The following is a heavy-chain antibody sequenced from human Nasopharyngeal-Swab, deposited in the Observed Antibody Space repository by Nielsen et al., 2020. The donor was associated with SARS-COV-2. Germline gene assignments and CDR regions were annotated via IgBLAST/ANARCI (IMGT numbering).Heavy chain of an antibody. J-gene: IGHJ4*02. V-gene: IGHV4-59*08. CDR1: AGSFSSYY. CDR3: ASRDPSGGFDY. D-gene: IGHD3-16*01. CDR2: IYHSGNT. Sequence: SETLSLTCTVSAGSFSSYYWSWIRQSPGKGLEWIGYIYHSGNTNYNPSLKSRVTISVDTSKKQFSLKLSSVTAADTAVYYCASRDPSGGFDYWGQGTRVTVSS.